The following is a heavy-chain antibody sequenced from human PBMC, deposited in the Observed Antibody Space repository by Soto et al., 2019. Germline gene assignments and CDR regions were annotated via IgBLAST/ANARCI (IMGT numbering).Heavy chain of an antibody. Sequence: PSETLSLTCIVSGESISSSFYYWVWIRQPPGKGLEWIGSIYYSGLTYYNPSFKSRVTISIDTSKNQFSLKLSSVTATDTAVYYCARERTKLVTQAYFDHWGQGALVTMSS. CDR3: ARERTKLVTQAYFDH. CDR1: GESISSSFYY. CDR2: IYYSGLT. J-gene: IGHJ4*02. V-gene: IGHV4-39*02. D-gene: IGHD2-21*02.